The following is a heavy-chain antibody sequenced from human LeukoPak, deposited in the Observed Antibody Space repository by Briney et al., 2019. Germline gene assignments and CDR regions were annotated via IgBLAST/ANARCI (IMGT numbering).Heavy chain of an antibody. CDR3: ARGVPGEGTFDI. J-gene: IGHJ3*02. D-gene: IGHD3-16*01. CDR2: IIPILGIA. CDR1: GGTFSSYA. V-gene: IGHV1-69*04. Sequence: SVKVSCKASGGTFSSYAISWVRQAPGQGLEWMGRIIPILGIANYAQKFQGRVTITADKSTSTAYMELRSLRSDDTAVYYCARGVPGEGTFDIWGQGTMVTVSS.